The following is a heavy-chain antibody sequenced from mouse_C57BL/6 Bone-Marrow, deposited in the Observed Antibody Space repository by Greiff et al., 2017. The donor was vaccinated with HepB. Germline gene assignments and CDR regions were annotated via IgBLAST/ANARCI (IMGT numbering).Heavy chain of an antibody. CDR1: GYTFPSYW. D-gene: IGHD1-1*01. CDR2: INPSNGGT. V-gene: IGHV1-53*01. J-gene: IGHJ1*03. CDR3: ARRRGNYYGSSYDWYFDV. Sequence: QVQLQQPGTELVKPGASVKLSCKASGYTFPSYWMHWVKQRPGQGLEWIGNINPSNGGTNYNEKFKSKATLTVDKSSSTAYMQLSSLTSEDSAVYYCARRRGNYYGSSYDWYFDVWGTGTTVTVSS.